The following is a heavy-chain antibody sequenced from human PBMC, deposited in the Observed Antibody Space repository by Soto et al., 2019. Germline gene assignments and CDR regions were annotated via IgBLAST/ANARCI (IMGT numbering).Heavy chain of an antibody. D-gene: IGHD6-6*01. Sequence: PGGSLRLSCAASGFTFSSYSMHWVRQAPGKGLEWVAVISYDGSNKYYADSVKGRFTISRDNSKNTLYLQMNSLRAEDTAVYYCASGIAARVAFPDAFDILGQGTMVTVSS. CDR3: ASGIAARVAFPDAFDI. CDR1: GFTFSSYS. V-gene: IGHV3-30-3*01. J-gene: IGHJ3*02. CDR2: ISYDGSNK.